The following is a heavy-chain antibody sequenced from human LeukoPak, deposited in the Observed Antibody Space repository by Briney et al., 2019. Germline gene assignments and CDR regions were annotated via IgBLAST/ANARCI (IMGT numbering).Heavy chain of an antibody. Sequence: GGSLRLSCAASGFTVSSNYMSWVCQAPGKGLEWVSVIYSGGSTYYADSVKGRFTISRDNSKNTLYLQMNSLRADDTAVYYCAKSGLNRFDYWGQGTLVTVSS. CDR2: IYSGGST. CDR1: GFTVSSNY. J-gene: IGHJ4*02. CDR3: AKSGLNRFDY. V-gene: IGHV3-66*01. D-gene: IGHD3-3*01.